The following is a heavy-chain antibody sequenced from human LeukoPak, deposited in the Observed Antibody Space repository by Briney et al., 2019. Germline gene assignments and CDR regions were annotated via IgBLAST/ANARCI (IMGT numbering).Heavy chain of an antibody. CDR1: GFTFSSYS. D-gene: IGHD1-1*01. Sequence: GGSLRLSCAASGFTFSSYSMNWVRHAPGEGLEWVSSISSSSSYIYYADSVKGRFTISRDNAKNSLYLQMNSLRAEDTAVYYCARSRTGTTPFTFDYWGQGTLVTVSS. J-gene: IGHJ4*02. V-gene: IGHV3-21*01. CDR3: ARSRTGTTPFTFDY. CDR2: ISSSSSYI.